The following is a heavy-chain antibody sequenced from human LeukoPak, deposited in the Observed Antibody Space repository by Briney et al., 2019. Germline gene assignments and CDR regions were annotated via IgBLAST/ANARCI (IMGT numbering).Heavy chain of an antibody. CDR2: INPSGGST. J-gene: IGHJ4*02. V-gene: IGHV1-46*01. CDR1: GYTFTNYY. CDR3: ARGAMATTPFFDY. Sequence: ASVKLSCKASGYTFTNYYMHWVRQAPGQGLEWMGIINPSGGSTTYAQKFQGRVTMTRDTSTSTVYMELSSLRSEDTAVYYCARGAMATTPFFDYWGQGTLVTVSS. D-gene: IGHD5-24*01.